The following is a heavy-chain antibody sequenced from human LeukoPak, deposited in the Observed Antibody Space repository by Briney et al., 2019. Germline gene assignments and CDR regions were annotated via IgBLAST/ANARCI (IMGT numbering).Heavy chain of an antibody. V-gene: IGHV4-31*03. J-gene: IGHJ6*03. D-gene: IGHD2-21*01. CDR1: GASISSGADY. Sequence: SETLSLTCTVSGASISSGADYWSWIRQHPGKGLEWIGHIYYNGNTYYNPSLKSRVTLSVDTSKNQFSLKLSSVTAADTAVYYCAREVRSAKRIYDYMDVWGKGTTVTVSS. CDR2: IYYNGNT. CDR3: AREVRSAKRIYDYMDV.